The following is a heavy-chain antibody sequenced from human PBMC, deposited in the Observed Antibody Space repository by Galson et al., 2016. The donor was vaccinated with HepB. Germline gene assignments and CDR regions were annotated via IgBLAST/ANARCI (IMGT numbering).Heavy chain of an antibody. CDR2: ISSSGGNT. J-gene: IGHJ4*02. V-gene: IGHV3-23*01. D-gene: IGHD6-19*01. CDR1: GFTFTRKA. Sequence: SLRLSCAASGFTFTRKAMTWVRLAPGKGLEWVSVISSSGGNTYYAHSVKGRFTMSRDNSKNTMYLQMYDLRVEDTALYCCAKFAPPEEESGWFECPFDSWGQGILVTVSS. CDR3: AKFAPPEEESGWFECPFDS.